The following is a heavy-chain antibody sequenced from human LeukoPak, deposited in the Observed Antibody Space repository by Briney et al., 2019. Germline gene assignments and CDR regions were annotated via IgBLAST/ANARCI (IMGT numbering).Heavy chain of an antibody. CDR3: ARARYDILTGYYIDY. CDR1: GYTFTSYG. Sequence: ASVKVPCKASGYTFTSYGISWVRQAPGQGLEWMGWISAYNGNTNYAQKLQGRVTMTTDTSTSTAYMELRSLRSDDTAVYYCARARYDILTGYYIDYWGQGTLVTVSS. J-gene: IGHJ4*02. CDR2: ISAYNGNT. V-gene: IGHV1-18*01. D-gene: IGHD3-9*01.